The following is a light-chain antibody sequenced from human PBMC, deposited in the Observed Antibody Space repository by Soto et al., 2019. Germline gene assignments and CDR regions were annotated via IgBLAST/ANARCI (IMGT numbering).Light chain of an antibody. Sequence: DIQMTQSPSTLSASVGDRVTITCRASQSISSWLAWYQQKPGKAPKLLSYKASSLGSGVPSRFSGSGSGTEFTLTISSLQPDDFATYYCQQYNSSPWTFGQGTKVEIK. CDR3: QQYNSSPWT. CDR1: QSISSW. V-gene: IGKV1-5*03. J-gene: IGKJ1*01. CDR2: KAS.